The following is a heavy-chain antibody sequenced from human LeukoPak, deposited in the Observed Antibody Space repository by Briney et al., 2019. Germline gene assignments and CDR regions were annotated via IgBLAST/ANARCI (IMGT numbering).Heavy chain of an antibody. J-gene: IGHJ4*02. Sequence: GASVKVSCKASGYTFTSYYMHWVRQAPGQGLEWMGIINPSGGSTSYAQKFQGRVTMTRDTSTSTVYMELSSLRSEDTAVYYCARDAGTSFMVRGSLDYWGQGTLVTVSS. CDR2: INPSGGST. V-gene: IGHV1-46*01. D-gene: IGHD3-10*01. CDR1: GYTFTSYY. CDR3: ARDAGTSFMVRGSLDY.